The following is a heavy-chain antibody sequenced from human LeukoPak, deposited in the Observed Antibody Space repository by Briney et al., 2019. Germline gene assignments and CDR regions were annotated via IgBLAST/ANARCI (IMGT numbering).Heavy chain of an antibody. J-gene: IGHJ5*02. D-gene: IGHD3-16*01. CDR1: GYTFTGYY. CDR2: INPSGGST. CDR3: AGGAQSPRGRFDP. Sequence: ASVKVSCKASGYTFTGYYMHWVRQAPGQGLEWMGIINPSGGSTSYAQKFQGRVTMTRDTSTSIVYMELSSLKSEDTAVYYCAGGAQSPRGRFDPWGQGTLVTVSS. V-gene: IGHV1-46*01.